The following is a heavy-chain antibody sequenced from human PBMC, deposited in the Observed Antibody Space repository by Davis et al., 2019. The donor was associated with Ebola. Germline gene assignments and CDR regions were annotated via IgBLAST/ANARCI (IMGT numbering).Heavy chain of an antibody. J-gene: IGHJ4*02. V-gene: IGHV3-73*01. Sequence: SCKASGYTFTGYYMHWVRQASGKGLEWVGRIRSKANSYATAYAASVKGRFTISRDDSKNTAYLQMNSLKTEDTAVYYCTTPGIAVAGDYWGQGTLVTVSS. CDR2: IRSKANSYAT. CDR1: GYTFTGYY. D-gene: IGHD6-19*01. CDR3: TTPGIAVAGDY.